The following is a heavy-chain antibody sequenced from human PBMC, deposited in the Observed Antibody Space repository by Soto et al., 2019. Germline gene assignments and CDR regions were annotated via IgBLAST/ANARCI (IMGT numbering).Heavy chain of an antibody. Sequence: VASVKVSCKTSGFTFSSSAVHWVRQARGHGLQWMGWISAGSANTNYAQKLQGRVTMTTDTSTSTAYMELRSLRSDDTAVYYCARDRAGGVAGYWGQGTLVTVSS. V-gene: IGHV1-18*01. D-gene: IGHD3-10*01. CDR1: GFTFSSSA. CDR2: ISAGSANT. CDR3: ARDRAGGVAGY. J-gene: IGHJ4*02.